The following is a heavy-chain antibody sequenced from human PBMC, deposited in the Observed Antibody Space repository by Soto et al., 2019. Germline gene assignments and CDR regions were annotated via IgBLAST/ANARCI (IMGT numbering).Heavy chain of an antibody. Sequence: PSWTLSLTCAVYGASLSDNYCNWLRHPPGKGLEWIGEINHSGNTNYNPSLRSRVTISIDTSKNQLSLNLRSVSAADTAVYYCERGRGEFDAWAHGTPVTVSS. V-gene: IGHV4-34*01. D-gene: IGHD2-21*01. CDR2: INHSGNT. J-gene: IGHJ5*01. CDR1: GASLSDNY. CDR3: ERGRGEFDA.